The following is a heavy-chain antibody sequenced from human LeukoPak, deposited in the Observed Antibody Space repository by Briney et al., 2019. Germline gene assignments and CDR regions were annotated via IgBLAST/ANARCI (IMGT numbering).Heavy chain of an antibody. Sequence: ASVKVSCKASGYTFTSYGISWVRQAPGQGLEWMGWISAYNGNTNYAQKLQGRVTMTTDTPTSTAYMELRSLRSDDTAVYYCARDPLITMVRGATDYYYGMDVWGQGTTVTVSS. CDR1: GYTFTSYG. J-gene: IGHJ6*02. D-gene: IGHD3-10*01. CDR3: ARDPLITMVRGATDYYYGMDV. CDR2: ISAYNGNT. V-gene: IGHV1-18*01.